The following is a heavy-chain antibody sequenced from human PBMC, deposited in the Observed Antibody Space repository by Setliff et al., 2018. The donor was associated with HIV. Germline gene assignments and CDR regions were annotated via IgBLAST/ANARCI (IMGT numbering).Heavy chain of an antibody. CDR2: IYHSGST. V-gene: IGHV4-30-2*01. J-gene: IGHJ5*02. D-gene: IGHD3-10*01. CDR3: ARGGAHYYGSGSYYNWFDP. CDR1: GGSISSGGYS. Sequence: SETLSLTCAVSGGSISSGGYSWSWIRQPPGKGLEWIGYIYHSGSTYYNPSLKSRVTISVDTSKNQFSLKLSSVTAADTAMYYCARGGAHYYGSGSYYNWFDPWGQGTLVTVSS.